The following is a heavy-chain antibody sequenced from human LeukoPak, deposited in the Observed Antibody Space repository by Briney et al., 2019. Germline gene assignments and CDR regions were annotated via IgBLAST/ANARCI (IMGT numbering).Heavy chain of an antibody. CDR1: GFTFEDYA. Sequence: PGGSLRLSCAASGFTFEDYAMHRVRQAPGTGLEWVSLISGDGGSTYYADSVKGRFTISTDNSKNSLYLQMNSLRTEDTALYYCAAGGSYDSWSGYSGMGAFDIWGQGTMVTVSS. CDR2: ISGDGGST. J-gene: IGHJ3*02. V-gene: IGHV3-43*02. D-gene: IGHD3-3*01. CDR3: AAGGSYDSWSGYSGMGAFDI.